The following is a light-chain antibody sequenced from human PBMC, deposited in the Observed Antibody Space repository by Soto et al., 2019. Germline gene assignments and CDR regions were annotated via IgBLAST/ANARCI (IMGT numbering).Light chain of an antibody. CDR3: QQYGTLPTT. Sequence: EIVLTQSPGTLSLSPGERATLSCRASQSVSGTYLAWYQQTPGQAPRLPIYGASTRATGIPDRFSGSGSGTDFTLTISRLEPEDFTVYYCQQYGTLPTTFGPGTKVDVK. V-gene: IGKV3-20*01. CDR1: QSVSGTY. CDR2: GAS. J-gene: IGKJ3*01.